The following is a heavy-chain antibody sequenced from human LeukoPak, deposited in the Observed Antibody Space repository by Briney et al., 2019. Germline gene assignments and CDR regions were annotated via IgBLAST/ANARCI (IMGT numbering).Heavy chain of an antibody. Sequence: SETLFLTCTVSGGSISSYYWSWIRQPPGKGLEWIGYIYYSGSTNYNPSLKSRVTVSVDTSKKQFSLKLSSVTAADTAVYYCASGYSYGHFDYWGQGTLVTVSS. V-gene: IGHV4-59*01. J-gene: IGHJ4*02. CDR2: IYYSGST. CDR3: ASGYSYGHFDY. D-gene: IGHD5-18*01. CDR1: GGSISSYY.